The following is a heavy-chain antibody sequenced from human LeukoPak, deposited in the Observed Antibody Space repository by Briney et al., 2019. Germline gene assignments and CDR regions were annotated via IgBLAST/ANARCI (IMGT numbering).Heavy chain of an antibody. CDR1: GFTFSSYA. D-gene: IGHD3-3*01. V-gene: IGHV3-23*01. CDR3: ATDNYDFWSGYWYYFDY. CDR2: ISGGGGST. Sequence: GGSLRLSCAASGFTFSSYAMSRVRQAPGKGLEWVSTISGGGGSTYHADSVKGRFTISRDNSKNTLYLQMNSLRAEDTAVYYCATDNYDFWSGYWYYFDYWGQGTLVTVSS. J-gene: IGHJ4*02.